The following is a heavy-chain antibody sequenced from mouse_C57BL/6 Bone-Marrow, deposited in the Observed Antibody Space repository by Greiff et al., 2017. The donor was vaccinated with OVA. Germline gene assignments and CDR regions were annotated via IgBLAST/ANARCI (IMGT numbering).Heavy chain of an antibody. CDR1: GFTFSSYA. Sequence: EVKLVESGGGLVKPGGSLKLSCAASGFTFSSYAMSWVRQTPDKRLEWVATISDGGSYTYYPDNVKGRFTISRDNAKNNLYLQMSHLKSEDTAMYYCARVIYYDYDEAMDYWGQGTSVTVSS. V-gene: IGHV5-4*03. CDR3: ARVIYYDYDEAMDY. J-gene: IGHJ4*01. CDR2: ISDGGSYT. D-gene: IGHD2-4*01.